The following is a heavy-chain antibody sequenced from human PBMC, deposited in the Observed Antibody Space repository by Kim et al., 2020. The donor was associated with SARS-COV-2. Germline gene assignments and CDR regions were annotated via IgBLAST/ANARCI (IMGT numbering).Heavy chain of an antibody. V-gene: IGHV3-30-3*01. J-gene: IGHJ4*02. Sequence: GGSLRLSCAASGFTFSSYAMHWVRQAPGKGLEWVAVISYDGSNKYYADSVKGRFTISRDNSKNTLYLQMNSLRAEDTAVYYCARAVDSSSWYLGDYFDYWGQGTLVTVSS. CDR3: ARAVDSSSWYLGDYFDY. CDR1: GFTFSSYA. CDR2: ISYDGSNK. D-gene: IGHD6-13*01.